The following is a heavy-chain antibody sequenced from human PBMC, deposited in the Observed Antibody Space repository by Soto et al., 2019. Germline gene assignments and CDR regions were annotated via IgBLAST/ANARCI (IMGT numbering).Heavy chain of an antibody. J-gene: IGHJ6*02. V-gene: IGHV1-69*13. Sequence: SVKVSCKASGGTFSSYAISWVRQAPGQGLEWMGGIIPIFGTANYAQKFQGRVTITADESTSTAYMELSSLRSEDTAVYYCARRLVKTRVGPPYYGMDVWGQGTTVTVPS. CDR3: ARRLVKTRVGPPYYGMDV. D-gene: IGHD6-19*01. CDR2: IIPIFGTA. CDR1: GGTFSSYA.